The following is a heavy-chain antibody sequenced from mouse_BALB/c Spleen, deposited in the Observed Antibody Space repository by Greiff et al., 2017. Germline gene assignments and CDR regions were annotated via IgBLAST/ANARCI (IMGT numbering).Heavy chain of an antibody. J-gene: IGHJ2*01. CDR2: ILPGSGST. Sequence: QVHVKQPGAELMKPGASVKISCKATGYTFSSYWIEWVKQRPGHGLEWIGEILPGSGSTNYNEKFKGKATFTADTSSNTAYMQLSSLTSEDSAVYYCARDDDFDYWGQGTTLTVSS. D-gene: IGHD2-3*01. V-gene: IGHV1-9*01. CDR1: GYTFSSYW. CDR3: ARDDDFDY.